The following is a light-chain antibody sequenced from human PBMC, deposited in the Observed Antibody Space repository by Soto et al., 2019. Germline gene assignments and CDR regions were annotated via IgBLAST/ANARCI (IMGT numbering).Light chain of an antibody. CDR2: GAS. J-gene: IGKJ3*01. CDR3: QQYGSSPLFT. CDR1: QSVISNY. Sequence: IVLTQSPGTLSLSPGERATLSCRASQSVISNYLAWYQQKPGQAPRLLIYGASSRATGIPDRFSGSGSGTDFPLTISRLEPEDFAVFYCQQYGSSPLFTFGPGTKVDIK. V-gene: IGKV3-20*01.